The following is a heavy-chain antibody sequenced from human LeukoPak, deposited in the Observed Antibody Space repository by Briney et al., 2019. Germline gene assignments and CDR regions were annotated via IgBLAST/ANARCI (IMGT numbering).Heavy chain of an antibody. CDR2: ISGYSGNT. CDR1: GYTFTSYG. V-gene: IGHV1-18*01. CDR3: ARDIATVVHQD. D-gene: IGHD2-15*01. Sequence: ASVKVSCKASGYTFTSYGISWVRQAPGQGLEWMGWISGYSGNTNYVQKFQGRVTMTTDRSTTTAYMELRIVRSDDTAVYYCARDIATVVHQDWGQGTLVTVPS. J-gene: IGHJ4*02.